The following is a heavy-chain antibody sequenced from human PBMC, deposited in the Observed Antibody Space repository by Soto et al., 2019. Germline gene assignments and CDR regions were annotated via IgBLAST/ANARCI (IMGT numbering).Heavy chain of an antibody. Sequence: EVQLVESGGGLVQPGRSLRLSCAASGFTFDDYAMHLVRQAPGKGLEWVSRISWNSGSIGYADSVKGRFTISRDNAKNSLYLQMNSLRAEDTALYYCAKAVGRYGNFDYWGQGTLVTGSS. CDR2: ISWNSGSI. J-gene: IGHJ4*02. CDR3: AKAVGRYGNFDY. D-gene: IGHD3-16*01. V-gene: IGHV3-9*01. CDR1: GFTFDDYA.